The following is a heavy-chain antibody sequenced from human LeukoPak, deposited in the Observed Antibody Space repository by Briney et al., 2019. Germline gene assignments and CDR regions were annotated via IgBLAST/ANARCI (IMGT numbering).Heavy chain of an antibody. Sequence: GGSLRLSCAASGFTFSSYGMHWARQAPGKGLEWVSVIYSDRSTYYADSVKGRFTISRDNSKKTLYLQMNSLRAEDTAVYYCARHSSGWYGLDYWGQGTLVTVSS. CDR2: IYSDRST. J-gene: IGHJ4*02. CDR1: GFTFSSYG. V-gene: IGHV3-66*04. D-gene: IGHD6-19*01. CDR3: ARHSSGWYGLDY.